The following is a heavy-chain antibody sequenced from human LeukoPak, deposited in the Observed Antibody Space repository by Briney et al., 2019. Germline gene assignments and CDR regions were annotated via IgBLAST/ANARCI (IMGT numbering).Heavy chain of an antibody. CDR1: GGSISSYY. V-gene: IGHV4-59*08. D-gene: IGHD2-2*01. CDR3: ARHGVYCSSTSCSRGAFDI. CDR2: IYYSGST. Sequence: PSETLSLTCTVSGGSISSYYWSWIRQPPGKGLEWIGYIYYSGSTNYNPSLKSRVTISVDTSKNQFSLKLSSVTAADTAVYYRARHGVYCSSTSCSRGAFDIWGQGTMVTVSS. J-gene: IGHJ3*02.